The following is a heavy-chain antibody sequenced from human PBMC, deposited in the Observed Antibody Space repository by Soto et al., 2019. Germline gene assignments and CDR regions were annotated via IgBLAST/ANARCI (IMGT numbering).Heavy chain of an antibody. J-gene: IGHJ4*02. CDR1: GGSISSYY. V-gene: IGHV4-59*08. CDR2: IYYSGST. CDR3: ARQDYGDEKYFDY. Sequence: SETLSLTCTVSGGSISSYYWSWIRQPPGKGLEWIGYIYYSGSTNYNPSLKSRVTISVDTSKNQFSPKLSSVTAADTAVYYCARQDYGDEKYFDYWGQGTLVTVSS. D-gene: IGHD4-17*01.